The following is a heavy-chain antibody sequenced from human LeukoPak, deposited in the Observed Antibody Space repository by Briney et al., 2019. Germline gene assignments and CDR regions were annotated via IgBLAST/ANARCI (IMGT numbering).Heavy chain of an antibody. J-gene: IGHJ6*02. Sequence: SVKVSCKASGGTFSNYAISWVRQAPGQGLEWMGGIIPIFGTANYAQKFQGRVTITADESTSTAYMELSSLRSEDTVVYYCARLDEYSSSSRYYGMDVWGQGTTVTVSS. CDR2: IIPIFGTA. CDR1: GGTFSNYA. V-gene: IGHV1-69*13. D-gene: IGHD6-6*01. CDR3: ARLDEYSSSSRYYGMDV.